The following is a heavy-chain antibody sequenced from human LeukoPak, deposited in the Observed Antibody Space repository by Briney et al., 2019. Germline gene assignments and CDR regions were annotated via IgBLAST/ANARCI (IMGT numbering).Heavy chain of an antibody. V-gene: IGHV3-21*01. CDR3: VRGATYGGSDH. CDR2: ISSSGTYI. J-gene: IGHJ4*02. Sequence: GGSLRLSCEGSGFSFSKHGLNWVRQAPGKGLEWVSSISSSGTYIYYADALKGRFTISRDNAKNILSLHMNSLRAEDTAVYYCVRGATYGGSDHWGQGTLVTVSS. D-gene: IGHD4-23*01. CDR1: GFSFSKHG.